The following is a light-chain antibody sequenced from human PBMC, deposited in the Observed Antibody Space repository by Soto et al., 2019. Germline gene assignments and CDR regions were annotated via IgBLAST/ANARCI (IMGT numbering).Light chain of an antibody. V-gene: IGLV1-51*01. CDR1: SSNIGGNS. J-gene: IGLJ1*01. CDR3: GSWDSSLSAYV. CDR2: DAN. Sequence: SALTQPPSVSAAPGQKVTISCSGSSSNIGGNSVSWYQQLPGTAPKLLIYDANKRPSGIPDRFSGSKSGTSATLGITGFQTGDEADYYCGSWDSSLSAYVFGTGTKVTVL.